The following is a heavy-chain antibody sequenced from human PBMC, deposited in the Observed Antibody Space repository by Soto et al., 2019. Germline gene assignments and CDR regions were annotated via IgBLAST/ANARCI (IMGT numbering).Heavy chain of an antibody. CDR1: GYTFTSYG. CDR3: ARGPSRWFDP. Sequence: ASVEGSCKDSGYTFTSYGISWVRQAPGQGLEWMGWISAYNCNTNYAQKLQGRVTMTTDTSTSTPYMGLRSLRSDDTAVYYWARGPSRWFDPWGQGTLVTVSS. V-gene: IGHV1-18*01. J-gene: IGHJ5*02. CDR2: ISAYNCNT.